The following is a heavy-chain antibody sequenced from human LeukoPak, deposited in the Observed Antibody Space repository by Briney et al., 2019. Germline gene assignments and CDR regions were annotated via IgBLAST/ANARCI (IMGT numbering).Heavy chain of an antibody. D-gene: IGHD1-26*01. V-gene: IGHV4-39*01. CDR2: IHYTGTT. J-gene: IGHJ4*02. Sequence: SETLSLTCTASGGPISSSIHYWGWIRQPPGKGPEWIATIHYTGTTFYNPSLKSRVTIFVDTSKNQFFLKLSSVTAADTAVYYCARQTTGSYQWTFDYWGQGALDTVSS. CDR1: GGPISSSIHY. CDR3: ARQTTGSYQWTFDY.